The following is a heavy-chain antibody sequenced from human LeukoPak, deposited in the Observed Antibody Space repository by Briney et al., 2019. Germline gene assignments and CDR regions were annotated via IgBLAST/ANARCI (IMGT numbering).Heavy chain of an antibody. CDR1: GGSFSDYY. CDR2: INHSGST. CDR3: ARGRGIRYTRRGTFDI. Sequence: PSETLSLTCAVYGGSFSDYYWNWIRQSPGKGLEWIGEINHSGSTNYNPSLKSRVTISVDTSKNQFSLKLRSVTAADTTVYYCARGRGIRYTRRGTFDIWGQGTKVTVSS. V-gene: IGHV4-34*01. D-gene: IGHD3-16*02. J-gene: IGHJ3*02.